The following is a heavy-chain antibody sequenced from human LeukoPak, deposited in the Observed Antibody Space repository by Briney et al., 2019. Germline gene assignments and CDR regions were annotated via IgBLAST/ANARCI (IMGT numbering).Heavy chain of an antibody. Sequence: KSSETLSLTCAVYGGSFSGYYWSWIRQPPGKGLEWIGEINHSGSTNYNPSLKSRVTISVDTSKNQFSLKLSSVTAADTAVYYCARYSNYLVWFDPWGQGTLVTVSS. D-gene: IGHD4-11*01. J-gene: IGHJ5*02. CDR1: GGSFSGYY. CDR3: ARYSNYLVWFDP. CDR2: INHSGST. V-gene: IGHV4-34*01.